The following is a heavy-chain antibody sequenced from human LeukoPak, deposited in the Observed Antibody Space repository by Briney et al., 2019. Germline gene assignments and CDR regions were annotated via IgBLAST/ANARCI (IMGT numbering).Heavy chain of an antibody. CDR3: ARVTRWAGLDF. CDR2: IYYSGST. D-gene: IGHD2-21*02. CDR1: GGSISSGDKY. J-gene: IGHJ4*02. V-gene: IGHV4-30-4*01. Sequence: SQTLSLTCSVSGGSISSGDKYWSWIRQPPGKGLEWIGYIYYSGSTYYNPSLKSRLTISVDTSENQFSLHLTSVTAADTAVYFCARVTRWAGLDFWGQGTLVTVSS.